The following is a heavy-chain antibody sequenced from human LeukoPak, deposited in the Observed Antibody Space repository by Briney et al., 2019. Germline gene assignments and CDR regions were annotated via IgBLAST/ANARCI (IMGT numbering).Heavy chain of an antibody. CDR1: GFPFSSYA. V-gene: IGHV3-30-3*01. J-gene: IGHJ6*02. CDR2: ISYDGSNK. CDR3: ASRSSGWARYYYYYYGMDV. Sequence: GGSLKLSCAASGFPFSSYAMHWARQAPGKGLEWVAVISYDGSNKYYADSVKGRFTISRDNSKNTLYLQMNSLRAEDTAVYYCASRSSGWARYYYYYYGMDVWGQGTTVTVSS. D-gene: IGHD6-19*01.